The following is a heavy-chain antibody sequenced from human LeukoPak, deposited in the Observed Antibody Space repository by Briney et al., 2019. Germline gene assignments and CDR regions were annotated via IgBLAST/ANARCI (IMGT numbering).Heavy chain of an antibody. CDR2: IYSGGST. V-gene: IGHV3-53*01. D-gene: IGHD3-10*01. CDR1: VLTVNRKY. Sequence: GGSLRLSCAASVLTVNRKYISWVRQAPGKGLEWVSVIYSGGSTYYADSVKGRFTISRDNSKNTLYLQMNSLRGEDTAVYYFARETLHYCSSGSYYAQGFDYWGQGTVVTVSS. J-gene: IGHJ4*02. CDR3: ARETLHYCSSGSYYAQGFDY.